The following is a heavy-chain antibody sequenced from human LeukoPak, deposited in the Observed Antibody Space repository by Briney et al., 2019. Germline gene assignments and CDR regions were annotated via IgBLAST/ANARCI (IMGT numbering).Heavy chain of an antibody. Sequence: SETLSLTCTVSGGSIRSYYWTWIRQPPGKGLEWIGYISTGGSTNYNPSLKSRVTITVDTSRNQFSLKLSSVTAADTAVFYSARTQHNDFWSGYSRYYYYYMDVWGKGTTVTVSS. CDR1: GGSIRSYY. CDR3: ARTQHNDFWSGYSRYYYYYMDV. D-gene: IGHD3-3*01. J-gene: IGHJ6*03. V-gene: IGHV4-4*09. CDR2: ISTGGST.